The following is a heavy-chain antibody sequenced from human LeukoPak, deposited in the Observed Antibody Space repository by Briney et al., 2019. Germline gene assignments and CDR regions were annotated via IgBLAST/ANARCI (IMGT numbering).Heavy chain of an antibody. D-gene: IGHD2-15*01. Sequence: SETLSLTCTVSGGSISSSSYYWGWIRQPPGKGLEWIGEIYHSGTTNYNPSLKSRVTMSVDKSKNQFSLKLTSVTAADTAVYYCATHCSGGSCYQGGGIDYWGQGTLVTVSS. CDR3: ATHCSGGSCYQGGGIDY. J-gene: IGHJ4*02. CDR1: GGSISSSSYY. CDR2: IYHSGTT. V-gene: IGHV4-39*07.